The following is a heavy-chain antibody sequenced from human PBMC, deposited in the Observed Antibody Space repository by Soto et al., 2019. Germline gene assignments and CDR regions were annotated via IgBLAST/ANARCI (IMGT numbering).Heavy chain of an antibody. CDR2: IIPIFGTA. J-gene: IGHJ6*02. V-gene: IGHV1-69*06. CDR1: GGTFSSYA. Sequence: PSVKVSCKASGGTFSSYAISCVRHAPGQVLEWMGWIIPIFGTANYAQKFQGRVTITADKSTSTAYMELSSLRSEDTAVYYCASRHGYSYGWDYYYGMDVWGQGTTVTVSS. CDR3: ASRHGYSYGWDYYYGMDV. D-gene: IGHD5-18*01.